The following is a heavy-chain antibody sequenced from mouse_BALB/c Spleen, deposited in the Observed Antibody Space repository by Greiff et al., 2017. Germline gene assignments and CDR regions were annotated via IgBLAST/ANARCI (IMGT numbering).Heavy chain of an antibody. CDR3: ARKGIYYDYDSWFAY. CDR2: ISSGGST. CDR1: GFTFSSYA. J-gene: IGHJ3*01. Sequence: EVHLVESGGGLVKPGGSLKLSCAASGFTFSSYAMSWVRQTPEKRLEWVASISSGGSTYYPDSVKGRFTISRDNARNILYLQMSSLKSEDTAMYYCARKGIYYDYDSWFAYWGQGTLVTVSA. D-gene: IGHD2-4*01. V-gene: IGHV5-6-5*01.